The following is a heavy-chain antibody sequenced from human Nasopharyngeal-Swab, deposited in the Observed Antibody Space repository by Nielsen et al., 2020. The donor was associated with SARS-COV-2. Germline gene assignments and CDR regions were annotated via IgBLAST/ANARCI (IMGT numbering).Heavy chain of an antibody. J-gene: IGHJ4*02. D-gene: IGHD3-22*01. CDR2: IWYDGSNK. Sequence: GGSLRLSCAASGFTFSNYGMHWVRQAPGKGLEWVAVIWYDGSNKYYADSVKGRFTISRDNSKNTLYLQMNSLRAEDTAVYYCARDFAFGDSSGYYHFWGQGTLVTVSS. CDR3: ARDFAFGDSSGYYHF. V-gene: IGHV3-33*01. CDR1: GFTFSNYG.